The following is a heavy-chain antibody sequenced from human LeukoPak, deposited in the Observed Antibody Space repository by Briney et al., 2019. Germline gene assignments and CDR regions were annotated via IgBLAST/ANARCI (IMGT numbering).Heavy chain of an antibody. CDR1: EFTFNTYG. V-gene: IGHV3-30*18. CDR3: AKDRYSGLNTIDY. CDR2: ISYDGSYK. D-gene: IGHD6-13*01. J-gene: IGHJ4*02. Sequence: GGSLRLSCAASEFTFNTYGMHWVRQAPGKGLEWVVDISYDGSYKFYANYVKGRFTISRDNSKSTLYLQMNSLRAEDTAVYYCAKDRYSGLNTIDYWGQGTLVTVSS.